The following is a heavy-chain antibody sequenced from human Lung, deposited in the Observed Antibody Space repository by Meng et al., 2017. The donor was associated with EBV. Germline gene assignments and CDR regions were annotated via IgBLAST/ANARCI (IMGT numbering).Heavy chain of an antibody. D-gene: IGHD3-22*01. CDR1: GGSFSGYY. J-gene: IGHJ4*02. CDR2: INHSGST. Sequence: QVQLQQWGAGLLKPSETLSLTCAAYGGSFSGYYWSWIRQPPGKGLEWIGEINHSGSTNYNPSLKSRVTISVDTSKNQFSLKLSSVTAADTAVYYCARGRIIGDSSGYSDYWGQGTLVTVSS. CDR3: ARGRIIGDSSGYSDY. V-gene: IGHV4-34*01.